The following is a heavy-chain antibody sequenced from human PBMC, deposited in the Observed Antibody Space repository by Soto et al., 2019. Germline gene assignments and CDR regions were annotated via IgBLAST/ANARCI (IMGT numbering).Heavy chain of an antibody. CDR1: GFTFSSYW. CDR3: ARARGGSRGSDFDY. Sequence: EVQLVESGGGLVQPGGSLRLSCAASGFTFSSYWMSWVRQAPGKGLEWVANIKQDGSEKYYVDSVKGRFTISRDNAKNSLYLQMNSLRAEDTAVYYCARARGGSRGSDFDYWGQGTLVTVSS. CDR2: IKQDGSEK. D-gene: IGHD1-26*01. J-gene: IGHJ4*02. V-gene: IGHV3-7*01.